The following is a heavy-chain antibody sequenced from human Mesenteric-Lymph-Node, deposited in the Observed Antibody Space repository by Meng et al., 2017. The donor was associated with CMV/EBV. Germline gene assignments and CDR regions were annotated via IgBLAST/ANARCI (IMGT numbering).Heavy chain of an antibody. CDR1: GGSVSSYY. J-gene: IGHJ4*02. CDR3: ANFVDD. V-gene: IGHV4-34*01. Sequence: SETLSLTCTVSGGSVSSYYWSWIRQPPGKGLEWIGEINHSGSTNYNPSLKSRVTISVDTSKNQFSLKLSSVTAADTAVYYCANFVDDWGQGTLVTVSS. CDR2: INHSGST.